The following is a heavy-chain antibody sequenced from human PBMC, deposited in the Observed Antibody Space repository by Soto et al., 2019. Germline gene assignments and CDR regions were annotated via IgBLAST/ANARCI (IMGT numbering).Heavy chain of an antibody. J-gene: IGHJ5*02. V-gene: IGHV3-48*02. CDR1: GFTFSSYS. CDR2: ISSSSSTI. CDR3: AREGGSLNWFDP. Sequence: EVQLVESGGGLVQPGGSLRLSCAASGFTFSSYSMKLVRQAPGKGLEWVSYISSSSSTIYYADSVKGRFTISRDNAKNAMYLQMNSLSDEDTAVYYCAREGGSLNWFDPWGQVTLVTVSS. D-gene: IGHD1-26*01.